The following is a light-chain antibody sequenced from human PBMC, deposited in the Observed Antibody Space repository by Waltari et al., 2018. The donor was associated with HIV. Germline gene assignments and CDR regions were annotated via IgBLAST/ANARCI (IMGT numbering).Light chain of an antibody. CDR3: CSYAGSSTWV. CDR1: SSDVGRYNL. CDR2: EVS. V-gene: IGLV2-23*02. Sequence: QSALTQPASVSGSPGQSITISCTGTSSDVGRYNLVSWYQQHPGKAPKPVIYEVSKRPSGVSNRFSGSKSGNTASLTISGLQAEDEADYYCCSYAGSSTWVFGGGTKLTVL. J-gene: IGLJ3*02.